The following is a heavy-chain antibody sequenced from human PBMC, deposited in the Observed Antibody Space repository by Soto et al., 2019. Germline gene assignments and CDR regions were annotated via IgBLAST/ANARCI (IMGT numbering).Heavy chain of an antibody. CDR1: GYTFTTYG. Sequence: GASVKVSCKASGYTFTTYGISWVRQAPGQGLEWMGWISPYNGTTKYAEKFQGEMTMTTDTATSTAYMDLRSLRSDDTVVYYCARDGERDTGLNFYYYLHGMDAWGQGTRVTVSS. V-gene: IGHV1-18*04. D-gene: IGHD1-1*01. J-gene: IGHJ6*02. CDR3: ARDGERDTGLNFYYYLHGMDA. CDR2: ISPYNGTT.